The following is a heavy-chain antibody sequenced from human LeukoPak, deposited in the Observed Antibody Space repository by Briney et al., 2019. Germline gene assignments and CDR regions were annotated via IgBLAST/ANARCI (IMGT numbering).Heavy chain of an antibody. D-gene: IGHD6-13*01. V-gene: IGHV4-59*01. CDR2: IYYSGST. J-gene: IGHJ5*02. CDR1: GGSISSYY. Sequence: SETLSLTCTVSGGSISSYYWSWIRQPPGKGLEWIGYIYYSGSTNYNPSLKSRVIISVDTSKNQFSLKLSSVTAADTAVYYCARGGHSSSWYWDNWFDPWGQGTLVTVSS. CDR3: ARGGHSSSWYWDNWFDP.